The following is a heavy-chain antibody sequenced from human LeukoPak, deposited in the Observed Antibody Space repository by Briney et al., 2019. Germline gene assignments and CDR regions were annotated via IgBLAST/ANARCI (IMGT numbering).Heavy chain of an antibody. CDR2: IYYSGST. CDR3: ARSTVYSSGWYDAFDI. V-gene: IGHV4-59*01. Sequence: SETLSLTCTVSAGSISSYYWSWIRQPPGKGREWIGYIYYSGSTNYNPSLKSRVTISVDTSKNQFSLKLSSVTAADTAVYYCARSTVYSSGWYDAFDIWGQGTMVTVSS. CDR1: AGSISSYY. J-gene: IGHJ3*02. D-gene: IGHD6-19*01.